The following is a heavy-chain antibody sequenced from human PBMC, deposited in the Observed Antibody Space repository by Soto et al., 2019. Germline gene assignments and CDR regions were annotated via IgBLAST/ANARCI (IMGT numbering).Heavy chain of an antibody. J-gene: IGHJ6*02. CDR1: GYSFTTYW. CDR2: IHPGESDT. CDR3: ARHGATYYNFYGMDV. D-gene: IGHD1-20*01. V-gene: IGHV5-51*01. Sequence: GESLKISCKSYGYSFTTYWIAWVRQMPGKGLEWMGSIHPGESDTRYSPSFQGQVTISADRSITTAYLQWSSLKASDTAMYYCARHGATYYNFYGMDVWGQGPTVTVSS.